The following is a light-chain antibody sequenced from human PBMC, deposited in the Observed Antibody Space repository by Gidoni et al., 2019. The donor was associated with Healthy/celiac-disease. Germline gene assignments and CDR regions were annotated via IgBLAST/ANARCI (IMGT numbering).Light chain of an antibody. J-gene: IGLJ6*01. CDR2: VGTGGIVG. Sequence: PVLTQPPSASASLGASVTLTCTLSSGYSNYKVDWYQQRPGKGPRFVMRVGTGGIVGSKGDGIPDRFSVLGSGLNRYLTIKNIQEEDESDYHCGADHGSGSNFVRNVFGSGTKVTVL. CDR1: SGYSNYK. CDR3: GADHGSGSNFVRNV. V-gene: IGLV9-49*01.